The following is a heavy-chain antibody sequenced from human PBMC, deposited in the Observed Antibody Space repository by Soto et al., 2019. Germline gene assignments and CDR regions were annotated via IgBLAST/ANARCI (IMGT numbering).Heavy chain of an antibody. CDR2: IDPGDSDT. V-gene: IGHV5-51*01. CDR3: AAGIVVVPAGWAYYYGMDV. D-gene: IGHD2-2*01. Sequence: PGESLKISCRASGYTFTSYWIAWVRQMPGKGLEWMGIIDPGDSDTRYSPSFQGQVTISADKSISTAYLQWSSLKASDTAMYYCAAGIVVVPAGWAYYYGMDVWGQGTTV. J-gene: IGHJ6*02. CDR1: GYTFTSYW.